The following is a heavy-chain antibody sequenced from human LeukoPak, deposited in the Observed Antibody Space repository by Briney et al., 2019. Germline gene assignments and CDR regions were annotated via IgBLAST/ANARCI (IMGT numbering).Heavy chain of an antibody. CDR1: GYSISSGYY. CDR2: SGST. CDR3: ATPGKYCSSASCYPAEIDY. Sequence: SETLSLTCTVSGYSISSGYYWGWIRQPPGKGLEWIGSGSTYYNPSLKSRVTISVDTSKNQFSLKLSSVTAADTAVYYRATPGKYCSSASCYPAEIDYWGQGTLVTVSS. V-gene: IGHV4-38-2*02. D-gene: IGHD2-2*01. J-gene: IGHJ4*02.